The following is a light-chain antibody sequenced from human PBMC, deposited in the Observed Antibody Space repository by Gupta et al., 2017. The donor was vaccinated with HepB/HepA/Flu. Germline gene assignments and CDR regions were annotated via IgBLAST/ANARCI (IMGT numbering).Light chain of an antibody. CDR1: QSVRSTY. V-gene: IGKV3-20*01. CDR3: QQYGSSPLYI. J-gene: IGKJ2*01. Sequence: DIVLTQSPGTLSLSPGERATLSCRASQSVRSTYLAWYQQKPGQAPRLLIYGASSRATGIPDRFSGSGSGTDFTLTISRLEPEDFAVYYCQQYGSSPLYIFGQGTKLEIK. CDR2: GAS.